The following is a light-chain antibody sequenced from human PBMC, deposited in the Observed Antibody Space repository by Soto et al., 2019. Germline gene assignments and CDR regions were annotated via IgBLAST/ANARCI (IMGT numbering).Light chain of an antibody. V-gene: IGLV1-36*01. CDR2: YDD. CDR3: CSPDYGRNGRV. J-gene: IGLJ3*02. Sequence: QSVLIQPPSVSGAPGQTVTISCSGSSSNIGDNAVTWYQQVPGKAPRLLIYYDDLLPSGVSDRFSGSKSATSASLAISGLLPEDEADYYYCSPDYGRNGRVFGGGTKLTVL. CDR1: SSNIGDNA.